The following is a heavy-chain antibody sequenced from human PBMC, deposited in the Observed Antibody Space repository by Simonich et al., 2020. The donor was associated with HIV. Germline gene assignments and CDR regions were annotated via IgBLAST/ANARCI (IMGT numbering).Heavy chain of an antibody. Sequence: QVQLVQSGGEVKKPGASVKVPCKASGYTFPNYAINWVRQAPGQGLGEMGWIRTYTGNTTYAQNLQGRVTMTTDTSARTAYMELRSLRSDDTAVYYCARGGNWFDYWGQGTLVTVSS. CDR3: ARGGNWFDY. D-gene: IGHD1-1*01. J-gene: IGHJ4*02. CDR1: GYTFPNYA. CDR2: IRTYTGNT. V-gene: IGHV1-18*01.